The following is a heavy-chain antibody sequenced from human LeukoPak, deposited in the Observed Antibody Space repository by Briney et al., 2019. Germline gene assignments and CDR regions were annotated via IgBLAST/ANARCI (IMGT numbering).Heavy chain of an antibody. D-gene: IGHD5-12*01. J-gene: IGHJ6*02. CDR2: IIPILGIA. CDR3: ARVAPDLSPYSGYDFVWRIYNTYYYYGMDV. Sequence: SVKVSCKASGGTFSSYAISWVRQAPGQGLEWMGRIIPILGIANYAQKFQGRVTITADKSTSTAYMELSSLRAEDTAVYYCARVAPDLSPYSGYDFVWRIYNTYYYYGMDVWGQGTTVTVSS. V-gene: IGHV1-69*04. CDR1: GGTFSSYA.